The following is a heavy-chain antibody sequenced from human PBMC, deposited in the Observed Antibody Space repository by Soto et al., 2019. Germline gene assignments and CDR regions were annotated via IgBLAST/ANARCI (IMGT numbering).Heavy chain of an antibody. Sequence: PGGSLRLSCAASGFTFSSYAMSWVRQAPGKGLEWVSAISGSGGSTYYADSVKGRFTISRDNSKNTLYLQMNSLRAEDTAVYYCAKVTELRYFDWSIFDPSGQGTLVTVSS. CDR2: ISGSGGST. CDR1: GFTFSSYA. V-gene: IGHV3-23*01. CDR3: AKVTELRYFDWSIFDP. J-gene: IGHJ5*02. D-gene: IGHD3-9*01.